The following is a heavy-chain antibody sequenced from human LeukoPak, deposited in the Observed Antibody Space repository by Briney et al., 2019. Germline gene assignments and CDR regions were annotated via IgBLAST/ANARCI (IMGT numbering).Heavy chain of an antibody. V-gene: IGHV3-23*01. Sequence: GGSLRLPCAASGFTFSSYAMSWVRQAPGKGLEWVSAISGSGGSTYYADSVKGRFTISRDNSKNTLYLQMNSLRAEDTAVYYCAKGFYGSGSPFDYWGQGTLVTVSS. D-gene: IGHD3-10*01. CDR1: GFTFSSYA. CDR2: ISGSGGST. CDR3: AKGFYGSGSPFDY. J-gene: IGHJ4*02.